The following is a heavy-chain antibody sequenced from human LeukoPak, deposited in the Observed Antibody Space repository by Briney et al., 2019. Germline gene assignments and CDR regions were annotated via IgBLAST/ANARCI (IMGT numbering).Heavy chain of an antibody. D-gene: IGHD6-6*01. CDR3: ARHAYSSSIPYYYYYYMDV. V-gene: IGHV4-4*09. CDR1: GGSISSYY. CDR2: IYTSGST. J-gene: IGHJ6*03. Sequence: SETLSLTCTVSGGSISSYYWSWIRQPPGKGLEWIGYIYTSGSTSYNPSLKSRVTISVDTSKNQFSLKLSSVTAADTAVYYCARHAYSSSIPYYYYYYMDVWGKGITVTVSS.